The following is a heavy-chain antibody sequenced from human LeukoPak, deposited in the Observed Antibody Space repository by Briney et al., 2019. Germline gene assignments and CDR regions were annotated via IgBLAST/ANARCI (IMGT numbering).Heavy chain of an antibody. CDR1: GFTFSSYD. J-gene: IGHJ4*02. Sequence: PGGSLRLSSAASGFTFSSYDVSWVRQAPGKGLEWVSAISGSGDRTHYADSVKGRFTISRDNSKNTLYLQINSLRAEDAAVYYCAKPSSGNYPPTGYWGQGTLVTVSS. CDR2: ISGSGDRT. V-gene: IGHV3-23*01. D-gene: IGHD1-26*01. CDR3: AKPSSGNYPPTGY.